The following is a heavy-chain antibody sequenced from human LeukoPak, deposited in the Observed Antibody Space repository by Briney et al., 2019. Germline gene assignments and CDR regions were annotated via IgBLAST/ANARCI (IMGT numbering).Heavy chain of an antibody. Sequence: GGSLRLSCAASGFTFSSYWMSWVRQAPGKGLEWVANIKEDGSEKYYVDSVKGRFTISRDNAKKSLFLQMNSLRVGDTAVYYCARGRNLAVWGQGTTVTVSS. CDR2: IKEDGSEK. J-gene: IGHJ6*02. V-gene: IGHV3-7*01. CDR1: GFTFSSYW. CDR3: ARGRNLAV.